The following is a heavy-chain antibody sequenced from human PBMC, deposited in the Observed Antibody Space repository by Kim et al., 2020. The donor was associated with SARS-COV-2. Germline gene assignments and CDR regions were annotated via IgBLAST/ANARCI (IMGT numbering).Heavy chain of an antibody. Sequence: SETLSLTCTVSGGSISSGGYYWSCIRQHTGKDLDGIMYHYYSGSTNYNPSRQIRVTVSVATTQYQLSLKLSSVTAADAAVYSCARDRGRYSTSAGHSF. CDR3: ARDRGRYSTSAGHSF. D-gene: IGHD1-26*01. CDR1: GGSISSGGYY. J-gene: IGHJ3*01. CDR2: HYYSGST. V-gene: IGHV4-31*03.